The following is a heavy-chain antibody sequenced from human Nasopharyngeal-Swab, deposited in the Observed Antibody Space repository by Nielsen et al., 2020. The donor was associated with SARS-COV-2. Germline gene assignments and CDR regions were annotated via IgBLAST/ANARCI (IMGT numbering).Heavy chain of an antibody. D-gene: IGHD3-3*01. CDR2: ISSSSGYR. V-gene: IGHV3-11*06. Sequence: GESLKISCAASGFTFSDYYMSWIRQAPGKGLEWLSYISSSSGYRDYTDSVKGRFTISRDNARNSLYLQMDSLRAEDTAVYYCARDSKATPTYDLPYYFYMDVWGEGTTVTVSS. CDR1: GFTFSDYY. CDR3: ARDSKATPTYDLPYYFYMDV. J-gene: IGHJ6*03.